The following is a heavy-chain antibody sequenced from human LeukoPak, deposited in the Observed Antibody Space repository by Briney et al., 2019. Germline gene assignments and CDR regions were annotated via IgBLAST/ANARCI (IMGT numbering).Heavy chain of an antibody. J-gene: IGHJ6*03. CDR2: ISGSGGST. CDR1: GFTFSSYP. D-gene: IGHD3-10*01. Sequence: PGGSLRLSCAASGFTFSSYPMNWVRQAPGKGLEYVSTISGSGGSTYYANSVKGRFTVSRDNSKNTLYLQMGSLRAEDMAVYYCARSIGTGLPVSCFFCMDVWGTGTTVTVSS. CDR3: ARSIGTGLPVSCFFCMDV. V-gene: IGHV3-64*01.